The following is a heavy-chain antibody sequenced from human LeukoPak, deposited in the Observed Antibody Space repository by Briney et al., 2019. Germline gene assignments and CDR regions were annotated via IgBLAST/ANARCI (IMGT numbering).Heavy chain of an antibody. CDR3: VGEKNCPDGICYED. J-gene: IGHJ4*02. CDR2: MTPNSGNT. D-gene: IGHD2-8*01. V-gene: IGHV1-8*02. CDR1: GYTLGNND. Sequence: ASVKVSCKASGYTLGNNDINWVRQATGQGLEWLGWMTPNSGNTGYGLKFQGRVTMTRDTSISTAYMELSNLRSEDTAVYYCVGEKNCPDGICYEDWGQGTLVTVSS.